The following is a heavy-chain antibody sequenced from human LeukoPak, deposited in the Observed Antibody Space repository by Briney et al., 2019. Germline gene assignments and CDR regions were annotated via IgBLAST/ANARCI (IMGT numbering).Heavy chain of an antibody. V-gene: IGHV4-59*08. CDR2: IYYSGST. CDR1: GGSIRSAY. J-gene: IGHJ4*02. D-gene: IGHD5-24*01. Sequence: SETLSLTCTVSGGSIRSAYWSWIRQPPGKGLEWIGYIYYSGSTNYNPSLKSRVTISVDTSKNQFSLKLSSVTAADTAVYYCASGNRGGYKWFDYWGQGTLVTVSS. CDR3: ASGNRGGYKWFDY.